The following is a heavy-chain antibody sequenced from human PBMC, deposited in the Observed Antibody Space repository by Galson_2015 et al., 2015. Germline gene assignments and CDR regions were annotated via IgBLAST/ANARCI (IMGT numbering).Heavy chain of an antibody. D-gene: IGHD1-26*01. J-gene: IGHJ4*02. CDR1: GFTFSSYG. CDR3: ARDLGPNIVGAGYFDY. CDR2: ISYDGSNK. Sequence: SLRLSCAASGFTFSSYGMHWVRQAPGKGLEWVAVISYDGSNKYYADSVKGRFTISRDNSKNTLYLQMNSLRAEDTAVYYCARDLGPNIVGAGYFDYWGQGTLVTVSS. V-gene: IGHV3-30*03.